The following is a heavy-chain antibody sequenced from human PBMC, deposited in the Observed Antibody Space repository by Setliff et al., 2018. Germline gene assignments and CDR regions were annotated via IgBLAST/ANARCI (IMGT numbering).Heavy chain of an antibody. CDR1: GGSFSGYY. J-gene: IGHJ3*01. D-gene: IGHD1-26*01. Sequence: PSETLSLTCAVYGGSFSGYYWSWIRQPPGKGLEWIGEINHSGSTNYNPSLKSRVTISVDTSKIELSLKLASVTAADTAVYYCTSVLNSVSDAFDVWGQGTVVTVSS. CDR3: TSVLNSVSDAFDV. V-gene: IGHV4-34*01. CDR2: INHSGST.